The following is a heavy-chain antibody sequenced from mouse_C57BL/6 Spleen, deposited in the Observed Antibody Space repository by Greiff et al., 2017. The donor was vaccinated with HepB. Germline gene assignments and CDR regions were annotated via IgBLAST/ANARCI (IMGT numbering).Heavy chain of an antibody. CDR3: AIPGGSTPFAY. J-gene: IGHJ3*01. D-gene: IGHD1-1*01. CDR2: IDPSDSYT. Sequence: VKLQQPGAELVMPGASVKLSCKASGYTFTSYWMHRVKQRPGQGLEWIGEIDPSDSYTNYNQKCKGKSTLTVDTSSSTAYMQLSSLTAEDSAVYACAIPGGSTPFAYWGQGTLVTVSA. CDR1: GYTFTSYW. V-gene: IGHV1-69*01.